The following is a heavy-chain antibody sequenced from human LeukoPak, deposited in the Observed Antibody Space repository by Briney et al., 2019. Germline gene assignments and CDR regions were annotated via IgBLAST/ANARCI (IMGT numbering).Heavy chain of an antibody. V-gene: IGHV1-46*01. CDR3: ARDQEGFDY. CDR2: IYPRDGST. Sequence: ASVKVSCKASGYTFTSNYIHSVRQAPGQGLEWMGMIYPRDGSTSYAQKFQGRVTVTRDTSTSTVHMELSGLRSEDTAVYYCARDQEGFDYWGQGTLVTVSS. CDR1: GYTFTSNY. J-gene: IGHJ4*02.